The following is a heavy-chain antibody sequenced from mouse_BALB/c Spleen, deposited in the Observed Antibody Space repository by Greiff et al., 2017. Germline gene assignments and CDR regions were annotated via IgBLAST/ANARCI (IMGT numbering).Heavy chain of an antibody. J-gene: IGHJ2*01. CDR3: ASFYYGNYEDYFDY. CDR2: IDPANGNT. D-gene: IGHD2-1*01. Sequence: EVQLQQSGAELVKPGASVKLSCTASGFNIKDTYMHWVKQRPEQGLEWIGRIDPANGNTKYDPKFQGKATITADTSSNTAYLQLSSLTSEDTAVYYCASFYYGNYEDYFDYWGQGTTLTVSS. V-gene: IGHV14-3*02. CDR1: GFNIKDTY.